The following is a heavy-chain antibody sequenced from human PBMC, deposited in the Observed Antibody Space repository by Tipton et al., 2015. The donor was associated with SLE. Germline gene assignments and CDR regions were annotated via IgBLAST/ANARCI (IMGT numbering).Heavy chain of an antibody. J-gene: IGHJ1*01. D-gene: IGHD3-10*01. V-gene: IGHV4-59*11. Sequence: LRLSCTVSGGSISGHHWSWIRQAPGKGLEWIGYMYSTESTRYSPSLKSRITISLDTSTNQFSLKLNSVTAADSAIYYCARTSGAGGGGFWGPGTLVTVSS. CDR2: MYSTEST. CDR3: ARTSGAGGGGF. CDR1: GGSISGHH.